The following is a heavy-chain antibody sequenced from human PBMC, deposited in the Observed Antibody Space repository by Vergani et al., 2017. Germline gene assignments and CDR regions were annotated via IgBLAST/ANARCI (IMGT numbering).Heavy chain of an antibody. CDR1: GFTFSSYS. D-gene: IGHD1-26*01. J-gene: IGHJ4*02. Sequence: EVQLLESGGGLVQPGGSLRLSCAASGFTFSSYSMNWVRQAPGKGLEWVSYISSSSTIYYADSVKGRFTISRDNAKNSLYLQMNSLRAEDTAVYYCARDAIQSGSYFGYWGQGTLVTVSS. CDR2: ISSSSTI. V-gene: IGHV3-48*01. CDR3: ARDAIQSGSYFGY.